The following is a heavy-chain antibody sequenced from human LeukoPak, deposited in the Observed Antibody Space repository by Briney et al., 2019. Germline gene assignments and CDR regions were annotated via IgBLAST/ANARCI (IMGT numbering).Heavy chain of an antibody. J-gene: IGHJ3*02. D-gene: IGHD5-12*01. V-gene: IGHV4-61*03. CDR1: GGSISSGGYS. CDR3: ARYVDIVTTSDAFDI. Sequence: SETLSLTCAVSGGSISSGGYSWSWIRQPPGKGLEWIGYIYYSGSTHYNPSLKSRVTISVDTSKNHFSLKVSSVTAADTAVYYCARYVDIVTTSDAFDIWGQGTMVTVSS. CDR2: IYYSGST.